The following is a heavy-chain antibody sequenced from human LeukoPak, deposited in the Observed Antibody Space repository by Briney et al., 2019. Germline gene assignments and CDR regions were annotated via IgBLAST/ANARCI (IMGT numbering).Heavy chain of an antibody. CDR2: IYYSGST. CDR1: GGSISSYY. D-gene: IGHD6-13*01. V-gene: IGHV4-59*01. Sequence: PSETLSLTCTVSGGSISSYYWSWIRQPPGKGLEWIGYIYYSGSTNYNPSLKSRVTISVDTSKNQFSLKLSSVTAADTAVYHCARDYGIAAAGTGFDPWGQGTLVTVSS. J-gene: IGHJ5*02. CDR3: ARDYGIAAAGTGFDP.